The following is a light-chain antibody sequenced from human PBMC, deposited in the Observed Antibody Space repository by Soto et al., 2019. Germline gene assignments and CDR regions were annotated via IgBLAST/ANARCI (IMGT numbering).Light chain of an antibody. V-gene: IGKV3-15*01. CDR2: GAS. CDR1: QSVSSN. Sequence: EIVMTQSPATLSVSPGERATLSCRASQSVSSNVAWYQQKPGQTPRVLIYGASTRATGIPARFSGSGSGTEFTLTISSLQSEDFAVYHCQQYNNWPFTFGPGTKVDIK. J-gene: IGKJ3*01. CDR3: QQYNNWPFT.